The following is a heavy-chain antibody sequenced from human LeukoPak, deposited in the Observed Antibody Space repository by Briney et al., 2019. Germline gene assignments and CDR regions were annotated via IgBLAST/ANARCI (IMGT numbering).Heavy chain of an antibody. CDR2: IYYSGNT. J-gene: IGHJ3*02. Sequence: SETLSLTCTVSGGSISSSSYYWGWIRQPPGKGLEWIGSIYYSGNTYYNPSLKSRVTISVDTSKNQFSLKLSSVTAADTAVYYCAMTRVGAFDIWGQGTMVTVSS. D-gene: IGHD1-26*01. CDR3: AMTRVGAFDI. V-gene: IGHV4-39*07. CDR1: GGSISSSSYY.